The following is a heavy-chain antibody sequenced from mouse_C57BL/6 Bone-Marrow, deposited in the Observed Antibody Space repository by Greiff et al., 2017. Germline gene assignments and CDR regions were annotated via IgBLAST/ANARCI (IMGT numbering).Heavy chain of an antibody. V-gene: IGHV5-9*01. CDR3: SRQVTTVLATKYFDV. D-gene: IGHD1-1*01. J-gene: IGHJ1*03. Sequence: EVKLQESGGGLVKPGGSLKLSCAASGFTFSSYTMSWVRQTPGKRLQWVAAISGGGGNTYYPDSVKGRFTISRDNDKNILYLQMSSLRSEDTALYYCSRQVTTVLATKYFDVWGTGTTVTVSA. CDR2: ISGGGGNT. CDR1: GFTFSSYT.